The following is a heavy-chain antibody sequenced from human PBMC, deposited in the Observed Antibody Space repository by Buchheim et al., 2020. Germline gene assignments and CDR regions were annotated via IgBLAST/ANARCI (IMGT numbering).Heavy chain of an antibody. J-gene: IGHJ5*02. V-gene: IGHV3-23*01. Sequence: EVQLLESGGGFVQPGGSLRLSCAASGFTFSSYAMSWVRQAPGKGLEWVSAISGSGGGTYYADSVKGRFTISRDNSKNTLYLQMNSLGAEDTAVYYCAKGARLAVTTSAWFDPWGQGTL. CDR1: GFTFSSYA. D-gene: IGHD4-11*01. CDR3: AKGARLAVTTSAWFDP. CDR2: ISGSGGGT.